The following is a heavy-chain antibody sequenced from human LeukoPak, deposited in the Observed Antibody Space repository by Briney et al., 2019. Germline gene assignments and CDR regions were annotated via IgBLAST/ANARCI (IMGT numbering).Heavy chain of an antibody. CDR2: IYYSGST. V-gene: IGHV4-39*01. Sequence: SETLSLTCTVSGGSISSSSYYWGWIRQPRGKGLEWIGRIYYSGSTYYNPSLKSRVTISVDTSKNQFSLKLSSVTAADTAVYYCASWYYYDSSGYSLGAFDIWGRGTMVTVSS. CDR1: GGSISSSSYY. CDR3: ASWYYYDSSGYSLGAFDI. D-gene: IGHD3-22*01. J-gene: IGHJ3*02.